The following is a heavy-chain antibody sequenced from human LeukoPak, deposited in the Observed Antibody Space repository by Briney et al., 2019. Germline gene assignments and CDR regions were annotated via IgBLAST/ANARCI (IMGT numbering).Heavy chain of an antibody. CDR1: GFSLSTSGVG. Sequence: SGPTLVNPTQTLTLTCTFSGFSLSTSGVGVGWIRQPPGKALEWLALIYWNDDKRYSPSLKSRLTITKDTSKNQVVLTMTNMDPVDTATYYCAHSLRLGELSAPDFDYWGQGTLVTVSS. CDR3: AHSLRLGELSAPDFDY. J-gene: IGHJ4*02. D-gene: IGHD3-16*02. CDR2: IYWNDDK. V-gene: IGHV2-5*01.